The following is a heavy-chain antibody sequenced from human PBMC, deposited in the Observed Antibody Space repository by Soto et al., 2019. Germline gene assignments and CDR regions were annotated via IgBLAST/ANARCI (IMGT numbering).Heavy chain of an antibody. J-gene: IGHJ5*02. D-gene: IGHD3-3*02. V-gene: IGHV4-39*01. Sequence: SETLSLTCTVSGGSISSSSYYWGWIRQPPGKGLEWIGSIYYSGSTYYNPSLKSRVTISVDTSKNQFSLKLSSVTAADTAVYYCARLALVAWFDPWGQGTLVTVSS. CDR3: ARLALVAWFDP. CDR2: IYYSGST. CDR1: GGSISSSSYY.